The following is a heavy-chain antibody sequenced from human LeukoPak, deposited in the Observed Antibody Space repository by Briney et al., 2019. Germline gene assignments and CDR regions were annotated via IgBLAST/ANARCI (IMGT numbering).Heavy chain of an antibody. CDR2: INPAGSVT. V-gene: IGHV3-74*01. Sequence: GGSLRLSCSASGFTISSYWMHWVRQAPGKGLVWVSRINPAGSVTNHADSVSGPFTISRDTATNTLYLEMNSLRAEDTAVYYCSRDFVGAEDYWGQGTLVTVSS. D-gene: IGHD3-16*01. J-gene: IGHJ4*02. CDR1: GFTISSYW. CDR3: SRDFVGAEDY.